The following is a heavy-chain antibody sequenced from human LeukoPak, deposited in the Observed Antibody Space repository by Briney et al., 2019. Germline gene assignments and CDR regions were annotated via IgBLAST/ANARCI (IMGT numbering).Heavy chain of an antibody. D-gene: IGHD3-22*01. CDR2: ISYSGST. J-gene: IGHJ5*02. Sequence: SETLSLTCTVSGGSISSYYWSWLRQPPGKGLEWIGYISYSGSTKYNPSLKSRVTISVDTSKNQFSLKMSSVIAADTAVYYCARDVVLDTSGRLTNMRFDPWGQGTLVTVSS. CDR3: ARDVVLDTSGRLTNMRFDP. CDR1: GGSISSYY. V-gene: IGHV4-59*01.